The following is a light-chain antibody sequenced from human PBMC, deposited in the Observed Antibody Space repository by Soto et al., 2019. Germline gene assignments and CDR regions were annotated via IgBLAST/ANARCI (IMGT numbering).Light chain of an antibody. CDR1: SSDVGGYNY. CDR2: DVS. Sequence: QSALTQPASVSGSPGQSITISCTGTSSDVGGYNYVSWYQQHPGKAPKLMIYDVSNRPSGVSNRFSGSKSGNTASLTISGLQAEDEAGYYCSSYTSTSTLHVFGTGTEATGL. V-gene: IGLV2-14*01. CDR3: SSYTSTSTLHV. J-gene: IGLJ1*01.